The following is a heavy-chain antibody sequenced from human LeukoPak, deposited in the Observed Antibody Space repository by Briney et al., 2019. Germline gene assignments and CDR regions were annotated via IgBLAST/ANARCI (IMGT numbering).Heavy chain of an antibody. CDR1: GYTFTSYD. J-gene: IGHJ6*02. CDR3: ARAEPGASSSWYVRPSTRYYYYGMDV. CDR2: MNPNSGNT. V-gene: IGHV1-8*01. D-gene: IGHD6-13*01. Sequence: ASVKVSCKASGYTFTSYDINWVRQATGQGLEWMGWMNPNSGNTGYAQKFQGGVTMTRNTSISTAYMELSSLRSEDTAVYYCARAEPGASSSWYVRPSTRYYYYGMDVWGQGTTVTVSS.